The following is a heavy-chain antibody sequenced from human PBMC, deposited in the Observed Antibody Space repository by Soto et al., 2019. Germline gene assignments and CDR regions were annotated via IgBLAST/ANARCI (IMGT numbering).Heavy chain of an antibody. D-gene: IGHD1-26*01. J-gene: IGHJ4*02. CDR3: AKGKGAYDYRWGSYYLHDFDY. Sequence: EVQLLESGGGVVQPGGSLRLSCAASGFTFSSYAMSWVRQAPGRGLEWVSAIVGSGSSTYYADSVKGRFTISRDNSKNTLYLRITSPKAEDTAVYYCAKGKGAYDYRWGSYYLHDFDYSGQGTLLTVSS. V-gene: IGHV3-23*01. CDR1: GFTFSSYA. CDR2: IVGSGSST.